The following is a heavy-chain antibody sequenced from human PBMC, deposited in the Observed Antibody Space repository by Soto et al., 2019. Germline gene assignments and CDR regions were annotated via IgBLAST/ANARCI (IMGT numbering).Heavy chain of an antibody. CDR2: IYYSGST. CDR1: GGSISSSSYY. Sequence: TLSLTCTVSGGSISSSSYYWGWIRQPPGKGLEWIGSIYYSGSTYYNPSLKSRVTISVDTSKNQFSLKLSSVTAADTAVYYCARQRDPFWSGSLPYYYYMDVWGKGTTVTVSS. J-gene: IGHJ6*03. V-gene: IGHV4-39*01. CDR3: ARQRDPFWSGSLPYYYYMDV. D-gene: IGHD3-3*01.